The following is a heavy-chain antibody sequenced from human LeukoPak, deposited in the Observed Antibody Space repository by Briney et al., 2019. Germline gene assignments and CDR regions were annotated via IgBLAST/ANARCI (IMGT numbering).Heavy chain of an antibody. Sequence: ASVKVSCKASGYTFTSYDINWVRQATGQGLEWMGWMNPNSGNTGYAQKFQGRVTMTRNTSISTAYMELSSLRSEDTAVYYCAGGVRRYDFWSGYYQDYWGQGTLVTVSS. CDR2: MNPNSGNT. D-gene: IGHD3-3*01. J-gene: IGHJ4*02. CDR1: GYTFTSYD. V-gene: IGHV1-8*01. CDR3: AGGVRRYDFWSGYYQDY.